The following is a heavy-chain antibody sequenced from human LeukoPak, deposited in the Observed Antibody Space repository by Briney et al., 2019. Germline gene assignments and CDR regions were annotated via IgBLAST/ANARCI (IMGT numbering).Heavy chain of an antibody. V-gene: IGHV5-51*01. CDR1: GYSFTNYW. Sequence: GASLQISCKGSGYSFTNYWIGWVRQMPGKGLEWMGIIYPGDFDTRYSPSFQGQVTISADKSISTAYLQWSSLKASDTAIYYCARRVGATLYNWFDPWGQGTLVTVSS. CDR3: ARRVGATLYNWFDP. D-gene: IGHD1-26*01. J-gene: IGHJ5*02. CDR2: IYPGDFDT.